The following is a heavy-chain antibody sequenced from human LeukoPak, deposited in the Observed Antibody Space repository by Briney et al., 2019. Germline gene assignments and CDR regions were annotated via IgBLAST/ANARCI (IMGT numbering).Heavy chain of an antibody. CDR3: ARDSRRYSGLHNWFDP. Sequence: GGSLRLSCAASGFTFSSYDMHRVRQATGKGLEWVSAIGTAGDPYYPGSVKGRFTISRENAKNSLYLQMNSLRAEDTAVYYCARDSRRYSGLHNWFDPWGQGTLVTVSS. J-gene: IGHJ5*02. CDR1: GFTFSSYD. CDR2: IGTAGDP. V-gene: IGHV3-13*05. D-gene: IGHD1-26*01.